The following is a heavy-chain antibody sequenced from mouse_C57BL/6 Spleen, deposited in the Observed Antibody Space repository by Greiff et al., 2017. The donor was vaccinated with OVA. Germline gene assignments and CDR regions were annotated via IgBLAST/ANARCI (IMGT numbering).Heavy chain of an antibody. CDR1: GFTFSDYG. J-gene: IGHJ4*01. CDR2: ISSGSSSI. D-gene: IGHD2-4*01. CDR3: ARKYDYLYYYAMDY. Sequence: EVMLVESGGGLVKPGGSLKLSCAASGFTFSDYGMHWVRQAPEKGLEWVAYISSGSSSIYYADTVKGRFTISRDNAKNTLFLQMTSLRSEDTAIDYCARKYDYLYYYAMDYWGQGTSVTVSS. V-gene: IGHV5-17*01.